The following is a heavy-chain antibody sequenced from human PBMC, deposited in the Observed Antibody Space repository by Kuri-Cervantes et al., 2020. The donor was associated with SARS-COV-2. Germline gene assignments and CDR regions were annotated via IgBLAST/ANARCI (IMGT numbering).Heavy chain of an antibody. CDR2: INPNSGGT. J-gene: IGHJ1*01. V-gene: IGHV1-2*02. D-gene: IGHD2-2*01. Sequence: ASVKVSCKASGYTFTGYYMHWVRQAPGQGLEWMGWINPNSGGTNYAQKFQGRVTMTRDTSIGTAYMELSRLRSDDTAVYYCARVRVGYCSSTSCLQLEYFQHRGQGTLVTVSS. CDR1: GYTFTGYY. CDR3: ARVRVGYCSSTSCLQLEYFQH.